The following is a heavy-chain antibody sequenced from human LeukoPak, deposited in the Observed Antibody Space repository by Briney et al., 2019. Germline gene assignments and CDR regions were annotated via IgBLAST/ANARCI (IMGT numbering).Heavy chain of an antibody. CDR2: IKSKTDGGTT. J-gene: IGHJ3*02. CDR1: GFTFSNAW. Sequence: PGGSLRLSCAASGFTFSNAWMSWVRQAPGKGLEWVGRIKSKTDGGTTDYAAPVKGRFTISRDDSENTLYLQMNSLKTEDTAVYYCPYGSGSYSNDAFDTWGQGTMVTVSS. V-gene: IGHV3-15*01. CDR3: PYGSGSYSNDAFDT. D-gene: IGHD3-10*01.